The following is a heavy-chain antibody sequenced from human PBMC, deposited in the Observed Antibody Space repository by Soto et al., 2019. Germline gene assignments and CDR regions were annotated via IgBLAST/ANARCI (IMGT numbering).Heavy chain of an antibody. CDR3: ATQRDFYYGMDV. CDR1: GYKFSNVW. V-gene: IGHV5-51*01. CDR2: MYPGTSDI. D-gene: IGHD6-25*01. J-gene: IGHJ6*02. Sequence: DSLTISRKGAGYKFSNVWIGLVRQMPGKGLECIGVMYPGTSDIRYSPSFQGQVTISADNSISTAYLHWNSLKASDTALYYCATQRDFYYGMDVWGQGTTVTVSS.